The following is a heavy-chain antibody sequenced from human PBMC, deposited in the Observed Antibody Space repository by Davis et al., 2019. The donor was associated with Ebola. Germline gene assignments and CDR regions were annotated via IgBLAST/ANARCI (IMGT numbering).Heavy chain of an antibody. CDR2: IIPILGIA. D-gene: IGHD7-27*01. J-gene: IGHJ4*02. CDR1: GGTFSSYA. Sequence: SVKVSCKASGGTFSSYAISWVRQAPGQGLEWMGGIIPILGIANYAQKFQGRVTITADKSTSTAYMELSSLRSEDTAVYYCARAGDLGYFDYWGQGTLVTVSS. CDR3: ARAGDLGYFDY. V-gene: IGHV1-69*10.